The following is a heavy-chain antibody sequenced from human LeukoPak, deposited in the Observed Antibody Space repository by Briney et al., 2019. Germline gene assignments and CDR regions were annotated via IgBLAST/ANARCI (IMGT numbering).Heavy chain of an antibody. CDR2: IYYSGST. Sequence: PSETLSLTCTVSGGSISSSSYYWGWIRQPPGKGLEWIGSIYYSGSTYHNPSLKSRVTISVDTSKNQFSLKLSSVTAADTAVYYCARKSEVVVTAIGAFDIWGQGTMVTVSS. D-gene: IGHD2-21*02. J-gene: IGHJ3*02. CDR1: GGSISSSSYY. V-gene: IGHV4-39*07. CDR3: ARKSEVVVTAIGAFDI.